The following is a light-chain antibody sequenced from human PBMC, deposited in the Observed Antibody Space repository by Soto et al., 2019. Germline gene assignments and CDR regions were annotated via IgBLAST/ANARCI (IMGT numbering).Light chain of an antibody. J-gene: IGKJ1*01. CDR1: HTINYW. V-gene: IGKV1-5*01. CDR2: AVS. CDR3: QHYAFDSQT. Sequence: DIQMTQSPATVSASVGDRVTITCRASHTINYWLAWYQQRPGSAPKLLIYAVSSLQSGVPSRFSGSHSGTDFTLTISPLQPDDFATYYCQHYAFDSQTFGQGTKVEVK.